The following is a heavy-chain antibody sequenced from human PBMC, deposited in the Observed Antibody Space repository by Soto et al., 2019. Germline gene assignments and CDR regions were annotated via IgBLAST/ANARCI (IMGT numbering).Heavy chain of an antibody. CDR3: AAVVAATPRVFHAFDI. D-gene: IGHD2-15*01. V-gene: IGHV5-51*01. J-gene: IGHJ3*02. CDR1: GYSFTSYW. CDR2: IYPGDSDT. Sequence: GESLKISCKGSGYSFTSYWIGWVRQMPGKGLEWMGIIYPGDSDTRYSPSFQGQVTISADKSISTAYLQWSSLKASDTAMYYCAAVVAATPRVFHAFDIWGQGTMVTVSS.